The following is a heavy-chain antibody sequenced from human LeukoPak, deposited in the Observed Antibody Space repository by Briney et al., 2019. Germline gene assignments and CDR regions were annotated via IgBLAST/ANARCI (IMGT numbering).Heavy chain of an antibody. V-gene: IGHV3-7*01. CDR3: ARGRLGANDY. Sequence: PGGSLRLSCAASGFTFRTYCMSWLRQAPGKALEWVGNIKQDGSEKYYVDSVKGRFTISRDNAKNSLYLQMNSVRVEDTAVYYCARGRLGANDYWGQGTLVTVSS. J-gene: IGHJ4*02. CDR1: GFTFRTYC. CDR2: IKQDGSEK. D-gene: IGHD1-26*01.